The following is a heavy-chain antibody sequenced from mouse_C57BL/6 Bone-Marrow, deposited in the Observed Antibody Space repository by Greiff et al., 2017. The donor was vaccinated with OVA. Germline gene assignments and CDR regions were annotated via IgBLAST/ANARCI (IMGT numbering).Heavy chain of an antibody. Sequence: VQLQQSGAELARPGASVKLSCKASGYTFTSYGISWVKQRTGQGLEWIGEVYPRSGNTYYNEKFKGKATLTADKSSSTAYMELRSLTSEDSAVYFCARERGNWDFDYWGQGTTLTVSS. CDR3: ARERGNWDFDY. CDR1: GYTFTSYG. V-gene: IGHV1-81*01. J-gene: IGHJ2*01. D-gene: IGHD4-1*01. CDR2: VYPRSGNT.